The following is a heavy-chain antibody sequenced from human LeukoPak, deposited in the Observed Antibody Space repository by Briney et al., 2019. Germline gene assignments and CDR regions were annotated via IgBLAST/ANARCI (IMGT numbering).Heavy chain of an antibody. CDR3: ARDYDSSGYYPLGY. CDR2: ISSSRSYI. D-gene: IGHD3-22*01. V-gene: IGHV3-21*01. CDR1: GFTFSSYS. Sequence: GGSLRLSCAASGFTFSSYSMGWVRQAPGKGLEWVSSISSSRSYIYYADSMKGRFTISRDNAKNSLYLQMNSLRAEDMAVYYCARDYDSSGYYPLGYWGQGTLVTVSS. J-gene: IGHJ4*02.